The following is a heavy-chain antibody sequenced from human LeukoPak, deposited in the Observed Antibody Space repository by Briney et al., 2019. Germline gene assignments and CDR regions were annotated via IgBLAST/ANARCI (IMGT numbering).Heavy chain of an antibody. Sequence: PGGSLRLSCAASEFTFSSYSMNGVGQAPGRGREGISYINSAGIAIYYADSVMGRFTISRDNAKNSLYLQMNSLRGDDTAVYYCARSGYYGSGSYYSLNGFDSWGQGTLVTVSS. CDR2: INSAGIAI. V-gene: IGHV3-48*01. J-gene: IGHJ5*01. CDR3: ARSGYYGSGSYYSLNGFDS. D-gene: IGHD3-10*01. CDR1: EFTFSSYS.